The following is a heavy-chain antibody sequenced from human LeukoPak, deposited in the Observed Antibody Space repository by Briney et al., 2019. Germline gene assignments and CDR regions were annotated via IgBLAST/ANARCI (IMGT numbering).Heavy chain of an antibody. CDR3: VGYCSSTSCFTNYYYYYYGMDV. CDR2: IYSGGST. D-gene: IGHD2-2*01. V-gene: IGHV3-53*01. CDR1: GFTVSSNY. Sequence: GGSLRLSCAASGFTVSSNYMSWVRQAPGKGLEWDSVIYSGGSTYYADSVKGRFTISRDNSKNTLYLQMNSLRAEDTAVYYCVGYCSSTSCFTNYYYYYYGMDVWGQGTTVTVSS. J-gene: IGHJ6*02.